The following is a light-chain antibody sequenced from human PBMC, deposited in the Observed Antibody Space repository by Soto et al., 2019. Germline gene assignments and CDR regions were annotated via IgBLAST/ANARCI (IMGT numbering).Light chain of an antibody. Sequence: DIVMTQSPDSLAVSLGERATINCKSSQSVLYSSNNKNYLAWYQQKPGQPPKLLIYWASTRESGVPDRFSGSRSGTDFTLTISSLQAEDVAVYYFQQYYGTPLTFGGGTKVEIK. CDR3: QQYYGTPLT. CDR1: QSVLYSSNNKNY. V-gene: IGKV4-1*01. CDR2: WAS. J-gene: IGKJ4*01.